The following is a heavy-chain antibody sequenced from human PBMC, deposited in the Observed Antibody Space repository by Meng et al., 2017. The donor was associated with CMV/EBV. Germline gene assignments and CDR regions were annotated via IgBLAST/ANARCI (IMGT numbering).Heavy chain of an antibody. CDR1: GFTFSSYW. J-gene: IGHJ4*02. D-gene: IGHD2-2*01. CDR3: ARMERDQPLSGYFDY. V-gene: IGHV3-74*01. Sequence: GESLKISCAASGFTFSSYWMHWVRQAPGKGLVWVSRINSDGSSTSYADSVKGRFTISRDNAKNTLYLQMNSLRAEDTAVYYCARMERDQPLSGYFDYWGQGTLVTVSS. CDR2: INSDGSST.